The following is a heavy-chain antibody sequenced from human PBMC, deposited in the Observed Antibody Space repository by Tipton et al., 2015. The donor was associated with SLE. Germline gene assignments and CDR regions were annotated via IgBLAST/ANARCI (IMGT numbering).Heavy chain of an antibody. J-gene: IGHJ4*02. CDR3: AIVDIVATLFNY. CDR2: ISGSGGST. V-gene: IGHV3-23*01. CDR1: GFTFSSYA. D-gene: IGHD5-12*01. Sequence: SLRLSCAASGFTFSSYAMSWVRQAPGKGLEWVSAISGSGGSTYYADSVKGRFTISRDNSKNTLYLQMNSLRAEDTAVYYCAIVDIVATLFNYWGQGTLVTVSS.